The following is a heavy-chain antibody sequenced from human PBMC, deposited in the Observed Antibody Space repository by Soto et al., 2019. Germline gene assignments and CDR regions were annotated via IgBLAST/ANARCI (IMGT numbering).Heavy chain of an antibody. CDR2: IDPSDSYT. D-gene: IGHD3-3*01. Sequence: EVQLVQSGAEVKKPGESLRISCKGSGYSFTSYWISWVRQMPGKGLEWMGRIDPSDSYTNYSPSFQGHVTISADKSISTAYLQWSSLKASDTAMYYCARLRDFWSGYQKYGMDVWGQGTTVTVSS. CDR3: ARLRDFWSGYQKYGMDV. V-gene: IGHV5-10-1*03. J-gene: IGHJ6*02. CDR1: GYSFTSYW.